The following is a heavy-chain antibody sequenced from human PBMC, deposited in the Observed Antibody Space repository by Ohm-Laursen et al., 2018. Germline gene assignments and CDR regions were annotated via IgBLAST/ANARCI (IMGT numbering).Heavy chain of an antibody. CDR3: FTDFGGGYFGFHY. Sequence: GSLRLSCAASGFTFSNTWMNWVRQAPGKGLEWVGRFKSKADGGTTDYAAPVKGRFTISRDDSKDTLYLQMNSLETEDTAVYYCFTDFGGGYFGFHYWGQGTLVTVSS. CDR2: FKSKADGGTT. V-gene: IGHV3-15*01. D-gene: IGHD1-26*01. CDR1: GFTFSNTW. J-gene: IGHJ4*02.